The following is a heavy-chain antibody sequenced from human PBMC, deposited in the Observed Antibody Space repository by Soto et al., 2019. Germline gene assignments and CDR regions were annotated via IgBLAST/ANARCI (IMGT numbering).Heavy chain of an antibody. CDR1: GYTFTSYG. J-gene: IGHJ4*02. Sequence: ASVKVSCKASGYTFTSYGISWARQAPGQGLEWMGWISAYNGNTNYAQKLQGRVTMTTDTSTSTAYMELRSLRSDDTAVYYCARVHRVAVAAQPRPFDYWGQGTLVTVSS. D-gene: IGHD6-19*01. V-gene: IGHV1-18*04. CDR3: ARVHRVAVAAQPRPFDY. CDR2: ISAYNGNT.